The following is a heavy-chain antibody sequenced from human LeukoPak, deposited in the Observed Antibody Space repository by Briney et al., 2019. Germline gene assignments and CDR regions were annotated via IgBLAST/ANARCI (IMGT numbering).Heavy chain of an antibody. J-gene: IGHJ2*01. V-gene: IGHV1-46*03. CDR2: INPSGGST. Sequence: ASVKVSCKASGYTFTSYYMHWVRQAPGKGLEWMGIINPSGGSTSYAQKFQGRVTMTRDTSTSTVYMELSSLRSEDTAVYYCARDSRLNHILTGSIGPYWYFDLWGRGTLVTVSS. CDR3: ARDSRLNHILTGSIGPYWYFDL. CDR1: GYTFTSYY. D-gene: IGHD3-9*01.